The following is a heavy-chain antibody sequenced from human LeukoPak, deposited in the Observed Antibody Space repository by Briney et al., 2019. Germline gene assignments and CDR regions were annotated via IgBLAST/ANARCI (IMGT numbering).Heavy chain of an antibody. CDR3: TIVGPLTYYYESSGYYIPNN. Sequence: GGSLRFSCAASGFTFSHAWINWVRQAPGKGLEWVGRIKSKTDGETIDYAAPVKGRVTISRDDSKNTVYLQMNSLKIEDTAVYYCTIVGPLTYYYESSGYYIPNNWGQGTLVTVSS. V-gene: IGHV3-15*01. CDR2: IKSKTDGETI. CDR1: GFTFSHAW. D-gene: IGHD3-22*01. J-gene: IGHJ1*01.